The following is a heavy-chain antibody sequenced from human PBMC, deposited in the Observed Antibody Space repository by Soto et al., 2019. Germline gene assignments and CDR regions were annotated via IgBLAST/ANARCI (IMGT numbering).Heavy chain of an antibody. CDR1: GVSIGSHF. Sequence: QVQLQESGPRLVKPSETLSLTCSVSGVSIGSHFWSWIRQAPGKGPELVGYIYHTVNTNYNPALKSRVTISMDTFKNQLSLQLTSVTAADTAVYYCARLQYTVVTALDIWGQGTMVTVSS. V-gene: IGHV4-59*11. D-gene: IGHD2-15*01. J-gene: IGHJ3*02. CDR2: IYHTVNT. CDR3: ARLQYTVVTALDI.